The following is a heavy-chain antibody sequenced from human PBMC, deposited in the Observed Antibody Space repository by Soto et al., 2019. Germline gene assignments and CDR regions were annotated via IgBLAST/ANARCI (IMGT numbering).Heavy chain of an antibody. V-gene: IGHV4-39*01. J-gene: IGHJ6*03. CDR2: IYYSGST. CDR3: ARSQYHPPGYYYYYYMDV. D-gene: IGHD4-4*01. Sequence: SETLSLTCTVSGGSISSSSYYWGWIRQPPGKGLEWIGSIYYSGSTYYNPSLKSRVTISVDTSKNQFSLKLSSVTAADTAVYYCARSQYHPPGYYYYYYMDVWGKGTTVTVSS. CDR1: GGSISSSSYY.